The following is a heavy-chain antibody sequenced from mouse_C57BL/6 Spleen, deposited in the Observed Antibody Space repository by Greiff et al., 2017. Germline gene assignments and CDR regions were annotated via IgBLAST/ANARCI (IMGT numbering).Heavy chain of an antibody. D-gene: IGHD3-2*02. Sequence: QVQLQQPGTELVKPGASVKLSCKASGYTFTSYWMLWVKQRPGQGLEWIGNINPSNGGTNYNEKFKSKATLTVDKSSSTAYMQLSSLTSEDSAVYYCAREGGQLRLRFAYWGQGTLVTVSA. CDR3: AREGGQLRLRFAY. CDR2: INPSNGGT. J-gene: IGHJ3*01. V-gene: IGHV1-53*01. CDR1: GYTFTSYW.